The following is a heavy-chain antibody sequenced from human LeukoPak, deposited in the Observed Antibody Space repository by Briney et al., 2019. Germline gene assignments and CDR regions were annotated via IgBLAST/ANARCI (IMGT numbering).Heavy chain of an antibody. CDR2: ISYDGSNE. CDR3: AKDGDPFVVVTANYYYGMDV. J-gene: IGHJ6*02. CDR1: GFTFSSYG. Sequence: GGSLRLSCAASGFTFSSYGMHWVRQAPGKGLEWVAVISYDGSNEYYADSVKGRFTISRDNSKNTLYLQMNSLRAEDTAVYYCAKDGDPFVVVTANYYYGMDVWGQGTTVTVSS. V-gene: IGHV3-30*18. D-gene: IGHD2-21*02.